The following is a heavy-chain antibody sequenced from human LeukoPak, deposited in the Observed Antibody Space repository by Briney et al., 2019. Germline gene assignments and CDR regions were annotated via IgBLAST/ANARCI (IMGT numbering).Heavy chain of an antibody. J-gene: IGHJ4*02. CDR1: GFTFSAYA. D-gene: IGHD3-22*01. Sequence: PGTSLRLSCAGSGFTFSAYAIHWVRQAPGKGLEWVAMIWYDGTNQNYADSAKGRFTISRDNSKNTVYLQMSGLRPADTAVYYCARDAEDYFDSSASFDSWGQGPLVTVSS. CDR3: ARDAEDYFDSSASFDS. V-gene: IGHV3-30*04. CDR2: IWYDGTNQ.